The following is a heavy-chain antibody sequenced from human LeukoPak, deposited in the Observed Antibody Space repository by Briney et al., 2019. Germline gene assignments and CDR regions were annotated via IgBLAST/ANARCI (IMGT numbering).Heavy chain of an antibody. D-gene: IGHD1-26*01. CDR3: ARARGIVGAPFDY. V-gene: IGHV3-30*03. Sequence: GGSLRLSCAASGFTFSSYSMNWVRRAPGKGLEWVAVISYDGSNKYYADSVKGRFTISRDNSKNTLYLQMNSLRAEDTAVYYCARARGIVGAPFDYWGQGTLVTVSS. CDR2: ISYDGSNK. J-gene: IGHJ4*02. CDR1: GFTFSSYS.